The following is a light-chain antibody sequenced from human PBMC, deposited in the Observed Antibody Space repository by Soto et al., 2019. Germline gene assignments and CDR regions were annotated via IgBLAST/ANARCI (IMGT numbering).Light chain of an antibody. CDR2: GAS. Sequence: EIVMTQSPATLSVSPGERATLSCRASQSVSSNLAWYQQKPGQAPRLLIYGASTRATGIPARCSGSGSGTELPHNITILQSEDFAIYYCQQYSNCPPEYTFGQGTKLEIK. V-gene: IGKV3-15*01. CDR1: QSVSSN. CDR3: QQYSNCPPEYT. J-gene: IGKJ2*01.